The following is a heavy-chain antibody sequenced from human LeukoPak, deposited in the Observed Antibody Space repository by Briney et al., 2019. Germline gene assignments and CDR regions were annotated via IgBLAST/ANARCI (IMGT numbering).Heavy chain of an antibody. CDR3: AITWGYYDSSGYQSYYYYMDV. CDR1: GYTFTSYD. J-gene: IGHJ6*03. CDR2: MNPNSGNT. D-gene: IGHD3-22*01. Sequence: ASVKVSCKASGYTFTSYDINWVRQATGQGLEWMGWMNPNSGNTGYAQKFQGRVTMTRNTSISTAYMELSSLRSEDTAVYYCAITWGYYDSSGYQSYYYYMDVWGKGTTVTVSS. V-gene: IGHV1-8*01.